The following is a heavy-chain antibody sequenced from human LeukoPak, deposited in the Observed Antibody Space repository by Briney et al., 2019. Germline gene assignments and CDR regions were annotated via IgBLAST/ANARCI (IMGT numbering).Heavy chain of an antibody. CDR1: GGSISSYY. CDR3: ARGRVDTAMVHYYFDY. Sequence: SEALSLTCTVSGGSISSYYWSWLRQPPGKGLEGVGYIYYSGSTNYNPSLKSRVTISVDTSKNQFSLKLSSVTAADTAVYYCARGRVDTAMVHYYFDYWGQGTLVTVSS. CDR2: IYYSGST. D-gene: IGHD5-18*01. V-gene: IGHV4-59*01. J-gene: IGHJ4*02.